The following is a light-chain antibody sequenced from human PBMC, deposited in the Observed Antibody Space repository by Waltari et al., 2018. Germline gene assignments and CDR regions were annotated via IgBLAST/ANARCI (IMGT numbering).Light chain of an antibody. CDR3: QSYQSTSVI. V-gene: IGLV6-57*03. CDR1: SGSISTNY. Sequence: NFMLTQPHSVSESPGKTVTISCTRSSGSISTNYVLWYQQRPGSAPTALIFEDDRRPSGVPDRFSGSIDRSSNSASLTISGLKTEDEADYYCQSYQSTSVIFGGGTKLTVL. CDR2: EDD. J-gene: IGLJ2*01.